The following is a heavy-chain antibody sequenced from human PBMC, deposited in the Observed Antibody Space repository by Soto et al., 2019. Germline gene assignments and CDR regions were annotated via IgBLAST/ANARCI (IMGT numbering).Heavy chain of an antibody. D-gene: IGHD2-2*01. Sequence: ASVKVSCKASGYTLTGKYMHWVRQAPGQGLEWMALINPTSGGTSYAQKFQGRVTMTWDTSISTAYMELSRLRSDDTAIYYCARGYCSSIGCSHHFDYWGQGTLVTVSS. V-gene: IGHV1-2*02. CDR3: ARGYCSSIGCSHHFDY. J-gene: IGHJ4*02. CDR1: GYTLTGKY. CDR2: INPTSGGT.